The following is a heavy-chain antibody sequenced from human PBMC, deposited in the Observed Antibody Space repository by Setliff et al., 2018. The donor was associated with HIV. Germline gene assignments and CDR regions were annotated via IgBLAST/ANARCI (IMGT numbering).Heavy chain of an antibody. D-gene: IGHD6-25*01. CDR3: AKWGSATPYFDD. CDR1: GYSFTSYW. CDR2: IYPCDSKI. Sequence: PGESLKISCKGSGYSFTSYWIGWVRQMPGKGLEWMGIIYPCDSKIKYSPSFEGQVSISVDKSVNTAYLQWSSLKASDTAIYYCAKWGSATPYFDDWGQGTLVTVSS. J-gene: IGHJ4*02. V-gene: IGHV5-51*01.